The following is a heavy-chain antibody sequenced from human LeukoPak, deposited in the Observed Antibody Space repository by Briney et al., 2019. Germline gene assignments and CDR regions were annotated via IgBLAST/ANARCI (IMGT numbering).Heavy chain of an antibody. CDR2: IWYDGSNK. V-gene: IGHV3-33*01. J-gene: IGHJ5*02. Sequence: PGGSLRLSCAASGFTFSSYGMHWVRQAPGKGLEWVAVIWYDGSNKYYADSVKGRFTISRDNSKNTLYLQMNSLRAEDTAVYYCARESFTLFGVIITWGQGTLVTVSS. CDR1: GFTFSSYG. D-gene: IGHD3-3*01. CDR3: ARESFTLFGVIIT.